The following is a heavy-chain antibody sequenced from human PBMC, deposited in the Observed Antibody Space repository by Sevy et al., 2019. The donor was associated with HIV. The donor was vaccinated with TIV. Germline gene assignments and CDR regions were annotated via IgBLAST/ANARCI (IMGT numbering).Heavy chain of an antibody. CDR1: GGTFSSYA. Sequence: ASVKVSCKASGGTFSSYAISWVRQAPGQGLEWVGGIIPIFGTANYAQKFQGRVTITADESTSTAYMELSSLRSEDTAVYYCARLWLATYYFDYWGQGTLVTVSS. D-gene: IGHD5-12*01. CDR3: ARLWLATYYFDY. V-gene: IGHV1-69*13. J-gene: IGHJ4*02. CDR2: IIPIFGTA.